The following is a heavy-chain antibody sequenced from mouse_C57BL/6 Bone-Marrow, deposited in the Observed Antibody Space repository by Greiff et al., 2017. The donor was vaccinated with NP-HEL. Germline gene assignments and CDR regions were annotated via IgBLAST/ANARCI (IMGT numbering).Heavy chain of an antibody. CDR2: INPGSGGT. CDR1: GYAFTNYL. Sequence: VKLQESGAELVRPGTSVKVSCKASGYAFTNYLIEWVKQRPGQGLEWIGVINPGSGGTNYNEKFKGKATLTADKSSSTAYMQLSSLTSEDSAVYFCARSGYYGSSFAMDYWGQGTSVTVSS. CDR3: ARSGYYGSSFAMDY. J-gene: IGHJ4*01. D-gene: IGHD1-1*01. V-gene: IGHV1-54*01.